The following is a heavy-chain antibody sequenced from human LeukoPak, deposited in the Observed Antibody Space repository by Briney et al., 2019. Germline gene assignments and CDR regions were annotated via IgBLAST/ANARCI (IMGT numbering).Heavy chain of an antibody. J-gene: IGHJ4*02. CDR2: ISSSSSTI. CDR3: ARFGPFSSSWY. D-gene: IGHD6-13*01. Sequence: GGSLRLSCAASGFTFSSYSMNWVRQAPEKGLEWVSYISSSSSTIYYADSVKGRFTISRDNAKNSLYLQMNSLRAEDTAVYYCARFGPFSSSWYWGQGTLVTVSS. CDR1: GFTFSSYS. V-gene: IGHV3-48*04.